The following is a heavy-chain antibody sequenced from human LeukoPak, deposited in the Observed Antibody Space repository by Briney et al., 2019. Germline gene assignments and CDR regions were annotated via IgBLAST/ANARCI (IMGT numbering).Heavy chain of an antibody. V-gene: IGHV3-15*01. CDR1: GFTFSNAW. Sequence: GGSLRLSCAASGFTFSNAWMSWVRQAPGKGLEWVGRIKSKTDGGTTDYAAPVKGRFTISRDDSKNTLYLQMNCLKTEDTAVYYCTTDYYGSGSYPDAFDIWGRGTMVTVSS. CDR2: IKSKTDGGTT. CDR3: TTDYYGSGSYPDAFDI. D-gene: IGHD3-10*01. J-gene: IGHJ3*02.